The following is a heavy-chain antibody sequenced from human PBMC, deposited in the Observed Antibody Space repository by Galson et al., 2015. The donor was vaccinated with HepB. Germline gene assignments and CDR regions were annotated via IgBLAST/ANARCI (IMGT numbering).Heavy chain of an antibody. Sequence: ETLSLTCTVSGGSISSYYWSWIRQPAGKGLEWIGRIYTSGSTNYNPSLKSRVTMSVDTSKNQFSLKLSSVTAADTAVYYCARDLAPYYYYYMDVWGKGTTVTVSS. J-gene: IGHJ6*03. CDR3: ARDLAPYYYYYMDV. CDR2: IYTSGST. V-gene: IGHV4-4*07. CDR1: GGSISSYY.